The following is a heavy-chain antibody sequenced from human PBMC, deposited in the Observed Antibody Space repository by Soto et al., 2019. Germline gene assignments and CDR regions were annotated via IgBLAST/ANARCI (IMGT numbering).Heavy chain of an antibody. CDR3: ARAGTFYYDNSGPGNYYAMDV. V-gene: IGHV1-18*01. Sequence: ASVKVSCKASGYTFANYGIGWVRQAPGQGLEWMGWISVYNANTNYAQKFQGRVTMTTDTSTSTAYMELRSLRSDDTAIYYCARAGTFYYDNSGPGNYYAMDVWGQGTTVTVSS. J-gene: IGHJ6*02. D-gene: IGHD3-22*01. CDR1: GYTFANYG. CDR2: ISVYNANT.